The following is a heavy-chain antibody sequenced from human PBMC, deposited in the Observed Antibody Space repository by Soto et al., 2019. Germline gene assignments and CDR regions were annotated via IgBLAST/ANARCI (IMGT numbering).Heavy chain of an antibody. J-gene: IGHJ5*02. D-gene: IGHD1-1*01. CDR3: VRDGTKTLRDWFDP. Sequence: PSETLSLTCTVSGASISGFYWSWIRKSAGKGLEWIGRIYATGATDYNPSLKSRVMMSVDTSKKQFSLKLRSVTAADTAVYYCVRDGTKTLRDWFDPWGQGISVTVSS. V-gene: IGHV4-4*07. CDR2: IYATGAT. CDR1: GASISGFY.